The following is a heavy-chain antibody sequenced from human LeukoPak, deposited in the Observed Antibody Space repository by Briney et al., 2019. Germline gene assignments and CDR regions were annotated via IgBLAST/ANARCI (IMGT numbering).Heavy chain of an antibody. V-gene: IGHV1-8*01. D-gene: IGHD6-6*01. CDR3: ARGVSHYYGMDV. Sequence: ASVKVSCKASGYTFTSYDINWVRQATGQGLEWMGWMNPNSGNTGYAQKFQGRVTMTRNTSISTAYMELSSLRSEDTAVYYCARGVSHYYGMDVWGQGTTVTVSS. CDR1: GYTFTSYD. J-gene: IGHJ6*02. CDR2: MNPNSGNT.